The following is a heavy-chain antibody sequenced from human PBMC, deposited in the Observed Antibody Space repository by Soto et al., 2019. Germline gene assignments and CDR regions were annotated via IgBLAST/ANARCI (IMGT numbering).Heavy chain of an antibody. D-gene: IGHD5-18*01. V-gene: IGHV4-31*03. Sequence: PSETLSLTCTVSGGSISSGGYYWSWIRQHPGKGLEWIGYIYYSGSTYYNPSLKSRVTISVDTSKNQFSLKLSSVTAADTAVYYCARVPYGYNFGFFDYWGQGTLVTVSS. J-gene: IGHJ4*02. CDR2: IYYSGST. CDR1: GGSISSGGYY. CDR3: ARVPYGYNFGFFDY.